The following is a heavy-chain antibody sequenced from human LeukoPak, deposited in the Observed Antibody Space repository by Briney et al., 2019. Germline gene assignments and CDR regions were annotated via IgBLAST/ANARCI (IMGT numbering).Heavy chain of an antibody. D-gene: IGHD6-13*01. CDR3: ARARVQTYSSSWSDAFDI. Sequence: PGGSLRLSCAASGFTFSDYYMGWIRQAPGKGLEWVSHISSSSTMYYADSVKGRFTISRDNAKNSLYLQMNSLRVEDTAVYYCARARVQTYSSSWSDAFDIWGQGTMVTVSS. CDR1: GFTFSDYY. CDR2: ISSSSTM. J-gene: IGHJ3*02. V-gene: IGHV3-11*04.